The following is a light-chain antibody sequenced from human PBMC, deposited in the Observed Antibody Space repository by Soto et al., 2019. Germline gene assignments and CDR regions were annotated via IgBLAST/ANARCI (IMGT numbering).Light chain of an antibody. CDR3: QQYNNWPPYT. Sequence: ERVMTQSPATLSVSPGERATLSCRASESVSRNLAWYQQKPGQAPRLLIYGASTRATGIPARFSGSGSGTDFKLTINSLQSEDSAVYYCQQYNNWPPYTFGQGTKLEIK. J-gene: IGKJ2*01. V-gene: IGKV3-15*01. CDR2: GAS. CDR1: ESVSRN.